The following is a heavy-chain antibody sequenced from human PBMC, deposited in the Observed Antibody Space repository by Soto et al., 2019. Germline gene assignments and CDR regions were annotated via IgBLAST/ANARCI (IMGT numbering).Heavy chain of an antibody. V-gene: IGHV3-23*01. Sequence: RLSCAASGFTFSSYSMSWVRQAPGKGLEWVSGFRTSGDGGTTYYADSVKGRFTISRDNSKNTLLLQMSSLRAEDTAIYYCAIKVNSASGSEYFDYWGQGTLVTVSS. J-gene: IGHJ4*02. CDR3: AIKVNSASGSEYFDY. D-gene: IGHD3-10*01. CDR1: GFTFSSYS. CDR2: FRTSGDGGTT.